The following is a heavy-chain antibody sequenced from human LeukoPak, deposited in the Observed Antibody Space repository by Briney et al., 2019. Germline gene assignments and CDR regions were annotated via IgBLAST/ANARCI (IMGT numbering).Heavy chain of an antibody. V-gene: IGHV1-2*02. D-gene: IGHD6-13*01. CDR2: VNPHGGGT. Sequence: ASVKVSCKASGDTFTVSYMHWARQAPGQGLQWMGWVNPHGGGTHYAQTFQGRVTMTRDTSIATAYMDLSRLRSDDTAVYYCATVAAGTGHFDLWGRGTLVTVSS. CDR1: GDTFTVSY. CDR3: ATVAAGTGHFDL. J-gene: IGHJ2*01.